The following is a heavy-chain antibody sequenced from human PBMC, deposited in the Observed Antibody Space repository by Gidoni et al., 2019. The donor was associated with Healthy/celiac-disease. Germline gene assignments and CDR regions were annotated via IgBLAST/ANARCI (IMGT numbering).Heavy chain of an antibody. CDR3: ARSLVWDIVVVVAATQYFQH. D-gene: IGHD2-15*01. CDR1: GFTFSSYA. CDR2: ISGSGGST. J-gene: IGHJ1*01. V-gene: IGHV3-23*01. Sequence: EVQLLESGGGLVQPGGSLRLSCEASGFTFSSYALSWVRQAPGKGLEWVSAISGSGGSTYYADSVKGRFTISRDNSKNTLYLQMNSLRAEDTAVYYCARSLVWDIVVVVAATQYFQHWGQGTLVTVSS.